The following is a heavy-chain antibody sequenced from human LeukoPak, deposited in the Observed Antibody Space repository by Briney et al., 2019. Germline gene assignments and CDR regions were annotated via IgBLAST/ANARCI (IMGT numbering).Heavy chain of an antibody. J-gene: IGHJ4*02. CDR2: ISGSGGST. V-gene: IGHV3-23*01. CDR1: GFTFSSYA. Sequence: GGSLRLSCAASGFTFSSYAMSWVRQAPGKGLEWVSAISGSGGSTYYADSVKGRFTISRDNSKNTLYLQMNSLRAEGTAVYYCARSGSYYSPFDYWGQGTLVTVSS. CDR3: ARSGSYYSPFDY. D-gene: IGHD3-10*01.